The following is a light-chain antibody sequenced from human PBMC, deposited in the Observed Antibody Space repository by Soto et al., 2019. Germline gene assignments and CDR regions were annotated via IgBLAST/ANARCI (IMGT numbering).Light chain of an antibody. J-gene: IGLJ2*01. Sequence: SYELTQAPSVSVAPGQTARIACGGNNIGSESVHWYQQKPGQAPVVVVYDDSDRPSGIPERFSGSNSGNTATLTISRVEAGDEADYYCQVWDSSSDHAVFGGGTNLTVL. CDR2: DDS. V-gene: IGLV3-21*02. CDR3: QVWDSSSDHAV. CDR1: NIGSES.